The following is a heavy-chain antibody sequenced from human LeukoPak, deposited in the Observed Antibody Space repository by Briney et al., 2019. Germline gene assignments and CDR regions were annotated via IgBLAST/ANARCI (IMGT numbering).Heavy chain of an antibody. CDR2: IYYSGST. V-gene: IGHV4-39*01. D-gene: IGHD6-13*01. Sequence: SETLSLTCTVSGGSISSSSYYWGWIRQPPGKGLEWIGSIYYSGSTYYNPSLKSRVTISVDTSKNQFSLKLSSVTAADTAVYYCARHPRKGAAAGWGQGTLVTVSS. CDR3: ARHPRKGAAAG. J-gene: IGHJ4*02. CDR1: GGSISSSSYY.